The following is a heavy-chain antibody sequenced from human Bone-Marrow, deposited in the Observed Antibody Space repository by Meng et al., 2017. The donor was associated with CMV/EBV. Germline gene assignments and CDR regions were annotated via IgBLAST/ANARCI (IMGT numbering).Heavy chain of an antibody. CDR1: GFHFSNYD. V-gene: IGHV3-30*02. Sequence: GESLKISCAASGFHFSNYDMHWVRQAPGKGLEWVLLLRYDGSDKSYADSVKGRLTIPRDNSKNTVYLEMSSLTSEDTAGDYCAKDDYGMAVWGPGTTVTVYS. CDR3: AKDDYGMAV. CDR2: LRYDGSDK. J-gene: IGHJ6*02.